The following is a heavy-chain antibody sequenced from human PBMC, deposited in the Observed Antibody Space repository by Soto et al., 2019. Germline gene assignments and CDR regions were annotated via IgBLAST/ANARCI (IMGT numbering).Heavy chain of an antibody. CDR2: ISYDGSNK. J-gene: IGHJ6*02. CDR1: GFTFSSYA. V-gene: IGHV3-30*04. D-gene: IGHD3-22*01. CDR3: AKGHMYYYDSSGYYYDGMDV. Sequence: QVQLVESGGGVVQPGRSLRLSCAASGFTFSSYAMHWVRQAPGKGLEWVAVISYDGSNKYYADSVKGRFTISRDNSKNTLYLQMNSLRAEDTAVYYCAKGHMYYYDSSGYYYDGMDVWGQGTTVTVSS.